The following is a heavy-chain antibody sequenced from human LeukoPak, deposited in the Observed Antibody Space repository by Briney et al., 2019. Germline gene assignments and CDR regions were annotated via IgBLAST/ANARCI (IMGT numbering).Heavy chain of an antibody. J-gene: IGHJ4*02. D-gene: IGHD3-22*01. CDR1: GGSISSYY. V-gene: IGHV4-59*08. CDR3: ARQGRYDSSGLGFDY. CDR2: IYYSGST. Sequence: SETLSLTCTVSGGSISSYYWSWIRQPPGKGLEWIGHIYYSGSTNYNPSLKSRVTISVDTSKNQFSLKLSSVTAADTAVYYCARQGRYDSSGLGFDYWGQGTLVTVSS.